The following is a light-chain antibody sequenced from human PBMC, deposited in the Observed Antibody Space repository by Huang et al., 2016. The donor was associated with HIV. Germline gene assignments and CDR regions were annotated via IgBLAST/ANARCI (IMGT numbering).Light chain of an antibody. V-gene: IGKV3-15*01. CDR3: QQYNYWPQT. CDR2: GAS. Sequence: EIVMTQSPATLSVSPGERATLSCRASETVGRNLAWYQQKPGQAPGRRIHGASTRATGIPARFSGSGSGTDFTLTISSLQSEDVAVYYCQQYNYWPQTFGQGTKVEIK. J-gene: IGKJ1*01. CDR1: ETVGRN.